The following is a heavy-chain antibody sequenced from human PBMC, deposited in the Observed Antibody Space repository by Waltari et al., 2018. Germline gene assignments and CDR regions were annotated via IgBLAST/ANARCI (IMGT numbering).Heavy chain of an antibody. CDR2: IYHSGSN. J-gene: IGHJ2*01. D-gene: IGHD6-6*01. V-gene: IGHV4-38-2*01. Sequence: QVQLQESGPGLVKPSETLSLTCDVSGYSISSGYNWGWIRQPPGKGLEWIGSIYHSGSNYQNPSLKSRLTISLDTSKNQFSLKLSSVTAADTAVFYCARHPEQLVGYWYFDLWGRGTLVTVSS. CDR3: ARHPEQLVGYWYFDL. CDR1: GYSISSGYN.